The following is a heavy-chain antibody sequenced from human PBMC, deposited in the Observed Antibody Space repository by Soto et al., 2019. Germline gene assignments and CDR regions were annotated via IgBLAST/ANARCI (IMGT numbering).Heavy chain of an antibody. Sequence: QVQLQESGPGLVKPSQTLSLTCAVSGGSISNGGYYWSWIRQHPGKGLEWIGSIYFSGSTYYNPSLKSRVTISVATPKNQFSLKLSSVTAADTAMYYWARDRHSQQPNHRWGGGYMDVWGKGTTVTVSS. V-gene: IGHV4-31*11. CDR1: GGSISNGGYY. CDR3: ARDRHSQQPNHRWGGGYMDV. CDR2: IYFSGST. J-gene: IGHJ6*03. D-gene: IGHD6-13*01.